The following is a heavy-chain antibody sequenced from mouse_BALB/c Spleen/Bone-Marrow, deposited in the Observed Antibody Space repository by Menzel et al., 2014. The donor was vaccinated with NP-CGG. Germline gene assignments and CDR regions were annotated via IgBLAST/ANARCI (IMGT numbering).Heavy chain of an antibody. J-gene: IGHJ4*01. CDR2: IWAGGST. CDR1: GFSLXSYG. CDR3: ARDYYGSLYAMDY. Sequence: VQLQQSGPGLVAPSQSLSITCTVSGFSLXSYGVHWVRQPPGKGLEWLGVIWAGGSTNYNSALMSRLSISKDNSKSQVFLKMNSLQTDDTAMYYCARDYYGSLYAMDYWGQGTSVTVSS. D-gene: IGHD1-1*01. V-gene: IGHV2-9*02.